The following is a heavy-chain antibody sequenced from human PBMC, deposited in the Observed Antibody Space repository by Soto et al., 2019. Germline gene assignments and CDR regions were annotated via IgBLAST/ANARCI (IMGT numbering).Heavy chain of an antibody. CDR2: ISAYNGNT. CDR3: ARAHYYGSGSSNWLDP. Sequence: ASVKVSCKASGYTFTSYGISWVRQAPGQGLEWMGWISAYNGNTNYAQKLQGRVTMTTDTSTSTAYMELRRLRSDDTAVYYCARAHYYGSGSSNWLDPWGQGTMVTVYS. J-gene: IGHJ5*02. V-gene: IGHV1-18*01. D-gene: IGHD3-10*01. CDR1: GYTFTSYG.